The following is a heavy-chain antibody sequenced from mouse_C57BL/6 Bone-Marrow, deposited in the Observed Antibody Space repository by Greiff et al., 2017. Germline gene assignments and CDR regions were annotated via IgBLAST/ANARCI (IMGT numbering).Heavy chain of an antibody. CDR3: YGIPYFDV. J-gene: IGHJ1*03. V-gene: IGHV1-5*01. CDR1: GYTFTSYW. D-gene: IGHD2-1*01. Sequence: VQLQQSGTVLARPGASVKMSCKTSGYTFTSYWMHWVKQRPGQGLEWIGAIYPGNSDTSYNQKFKGKDKLTAVTSASTAYMELSSLTNEDSAVYYCYGIPYFDVWGTGTTVTVSS. CDR2: IYPGNSDT.